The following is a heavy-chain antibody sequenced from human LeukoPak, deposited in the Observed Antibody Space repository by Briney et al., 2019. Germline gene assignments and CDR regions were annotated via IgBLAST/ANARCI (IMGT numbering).Heavy chain of an antibody. CDR1: GFTFYEYW. Sequence: GGSLRLSCAASGFTFYEYWMAWVRQAPGKGREWVANIRQDGRDKYYVGSVKGRFTVSRDNAKNSLYLQMSSLRAEDTAVYYCARVGKSGSYPFDYWGQGSLVTVSS. J-gene: IGHJ4*02. V-gene: IGHV3-7*05. D-gene: IGHD1-26*01. CDR3: ARVGKSGSYPFDY. CDR2: IRQDGRDK.